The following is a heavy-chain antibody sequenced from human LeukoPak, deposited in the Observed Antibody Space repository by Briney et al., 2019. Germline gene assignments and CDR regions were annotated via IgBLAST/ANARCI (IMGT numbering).Heavy chain of an antibody. V-gene: IGHV3-23*01. J-gene: IGHJ4*02. CDR1: GFTLSIYA. D-gene: IGHD1/OR15-1a*01. CDR3: AKRAPVAAAGTGRYFDY. CDR2: ISGSGGST. Sequence: PGGSLRLSCAASGFTLSIYAMSCVRQAPGKGLEWVSAISGSGGSTYYADSVKGRFTISRDNPKNTLYLQMNSLRAEDTAVYYCAKRAPVAAAGTGRYFDYWGQGTLVTVSS.